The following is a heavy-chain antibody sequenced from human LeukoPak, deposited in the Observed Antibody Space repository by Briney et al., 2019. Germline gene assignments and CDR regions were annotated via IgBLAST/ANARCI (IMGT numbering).Heavy chain of an antibody. CDR3: ARADPLVAVADLFDY. Sequence: LGESLKISCKGSGYSFTTYWIGWVRQMPGKGLEWMGIIYPGDSDTRYSPSFQGQVIISADKSISTAYLQWSSLKASDIAMYYCARADPLVAVADLFDYWGQGTLVTVSS. CDR2: IYPGDSDT. V-gene: IGHV5-51*01. CDR1: GYSFTTYW. D-gene: IGHD6-19*01. J-gene: IGHJ4*02.